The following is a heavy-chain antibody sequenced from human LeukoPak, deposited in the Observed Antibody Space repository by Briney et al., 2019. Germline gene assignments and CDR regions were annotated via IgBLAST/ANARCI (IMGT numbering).Heavy chain of an antibody. CDR2: FDPEDGET. CDR1: GYTLTDLS. D-gene: IGHD4-17*01. J-gene: IGHJ1*01. CDR3: ATHYGDYVYFQH. Sequence: ASVKVSCKVSGYTLTDLSMHWVRQAPGKGLEWMGGFDPEDGETIYAQKFQGRVTMTEDTSTDTAYMELSSLRSEDTAVYYCATHYGDYVYFQHWGQGTLVTVSS. V-gene: IGHV1-24*01.